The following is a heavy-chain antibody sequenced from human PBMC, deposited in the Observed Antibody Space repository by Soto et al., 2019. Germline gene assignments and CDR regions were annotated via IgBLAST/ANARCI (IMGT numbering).Heavy chain of an antibody. D-gene: IGHD2-2*03. CDR2: ISGSGNTI. Sequence: EVQLLESGGGLVQPGGSLRLSCATSGFTFSTNAMGWVRQAPGMGLEFVSLISGSGNTIYYADSVKGRFTISRDNSMNTVSLQMNSLRAEDTAVYYCEKVGYDTFGYYLRSFDCWGQGTLVTVSP. V-gene: IGHV3-23*01. CDR3: EKVGYDTFGYYLRSFDC. CDR1: GFTFSTNA. J-gene: IGHJ4*02.